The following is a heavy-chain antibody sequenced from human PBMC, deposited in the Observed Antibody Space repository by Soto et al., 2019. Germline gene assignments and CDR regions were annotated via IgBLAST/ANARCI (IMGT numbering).Heavy chain of an antibody. CDR1: GFTFSSYA. CDR3: ATGTVTTVVKWFAP. Sequence: EVQLLESGGDLVQPGGSLRLSCAASGFTFSSYAMSWVRQAPGKGLEWVSAISGSGGNTYYADSVQGRFTITRDNSKNTLYLQMNSLRAEDTAVYYCATGTVTTVVKWFAPWGQGTLATVSS. J-gene: IGHJ5*02. V-gene: IGHV3-23*01. CDR2: ISGSGGNT. D-gene: IGHD4-17*01.